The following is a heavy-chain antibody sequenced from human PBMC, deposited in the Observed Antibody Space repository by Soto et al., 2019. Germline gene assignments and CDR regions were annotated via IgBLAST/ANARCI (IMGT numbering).Heavy chain of an antibody. D-gene: IGHD5-12*01. CDR2: IFPGDSDT. V-gene: IGHV5-51*01. Sequence: GESLKISCQTSGYNFAVYWIGWVRQMPGKGLEWLWIIFPGDSDTKYSPSFKGQVIISADKSIRTAYLQWSSLKASDTAIYYCARQSGMDVGGQGTTVTVSS. CDR3: ARQSGMDV. CDR1: GYNFAVYW. J-gene: IGHJ6*02.